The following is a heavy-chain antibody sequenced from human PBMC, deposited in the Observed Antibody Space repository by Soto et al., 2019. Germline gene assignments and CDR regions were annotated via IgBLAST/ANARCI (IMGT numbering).Heavy chain of an antibody. J-gene: IGHJ6*02. CDR3: ARLAALSYYYYGMDV. CDR2: TRNKANSYTT. Sequence: EVQLVESGGGLVQPGGSLRLSCAASGFTFSDHYTDWVRQAPGKGLEWVGRTRNKANSYTTEYAASVKGRFTISRDDSKNSLYLQMNSLKTEDTAVYYCARLAALSYYYYGMDVWGQGTTVTVSS. V-gene: IGHV3-72*01. D-gene: IGHD6-25*01. CDR1: GFTFSDHY.